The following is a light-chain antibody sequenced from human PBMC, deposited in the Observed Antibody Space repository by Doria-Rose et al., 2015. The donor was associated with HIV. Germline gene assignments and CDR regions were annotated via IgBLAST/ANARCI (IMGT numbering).Light chain of an antibody. V-gene: IGKV4-1*01. J-gene: IGKJ2*01. CDR1: QSVSYNSDNKGY. Sequence: ATINCKSSQSVSYNSDNKGYLTWYQQKPGQPPKVLIYWASTRESGVPDRFSGSGSGTDFTLTISSLQAEDVAVYYCQQYYSSPRTFGQGTKLEIK. CDR2: WAS. CDR3: QQYYSSPRT.